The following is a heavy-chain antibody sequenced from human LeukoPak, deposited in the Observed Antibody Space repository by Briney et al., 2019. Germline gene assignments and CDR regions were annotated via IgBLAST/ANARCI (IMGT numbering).Heavy chain of an antibody. CDR1: GGSISSYY. V-gene: IGHV4-38-2*02. CDR3: ARGYSSSWYFNWFDP. D-gene: IGHD6-13*01. CDR2: IYHSGST. J-gene: IGHJ5*02. Sequence: SETLSLTCTVSGGSISSYYWGWIRQPPGKGLEWIGNIYHSGSTFYNPSLKSRITISVDTSKNQFSLKLSSVTAADTAVYYCARGYSSSWYFNWFDPWGQGTLVTVSS.